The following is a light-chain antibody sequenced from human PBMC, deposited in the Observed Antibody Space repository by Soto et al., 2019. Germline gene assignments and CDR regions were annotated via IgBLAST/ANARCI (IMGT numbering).Light chain of an antibody. Sequence: DIRITQSPSSLSASVGDRFTITFLASQSISSYLNWYQQKPGKAPKLLIYAASSLQSGVPSRFSGSGSGTDFTLTISSLQPDDFATYYCQQFNTSPWTFGQGTKVDIK. V-gene: IGKV1-39*01. CDR3: QQFNTSPWT. CDR2: AAS. J-gene: IGKJ1*01. CDR1: QSISSY.